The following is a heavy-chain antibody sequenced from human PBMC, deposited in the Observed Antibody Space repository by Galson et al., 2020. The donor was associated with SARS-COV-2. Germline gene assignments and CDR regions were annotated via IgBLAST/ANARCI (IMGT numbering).Heavy chain of an antibody. CDR3: ARELAAAVPFDY. CDR1: GFSLSTSGMC. J-gene: IGHJ4*02. D-gene: IGHD6-13*01. Sequence: SGPTLVKPTQTLTLTCTFSGFSLSTSGMCVSWIRQPPGQALEWLARIEWDDDKYYSTSLKTRLTISKDTSKNQVVLTMTNMDPVDTATYYCARELAAAVPFDYWGQGTLVTVAS. CDR2: IEWDDDK. V-gene: IGHV2-70*11.